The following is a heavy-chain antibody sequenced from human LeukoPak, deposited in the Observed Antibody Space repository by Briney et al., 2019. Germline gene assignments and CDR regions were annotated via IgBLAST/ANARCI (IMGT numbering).Heavy chain of an antibody. J-gene: IGHJ4*02. CDR1: GDTFSSYA. CDR3: ARDLPDGADY. Sequence: VASVKVSCKASGDTFSSYAISWVRQAPGQGLEWMGGIIPIFGTANYAQKFQGRVTITADESTSTAYMELSSLRSEDTAVYYCARDLPDGADYWGQGTLVTVSS. CDR2: IIPIFGTA. D-gene: IGHD1-14*01. V-gene: IGHV1-69*13.